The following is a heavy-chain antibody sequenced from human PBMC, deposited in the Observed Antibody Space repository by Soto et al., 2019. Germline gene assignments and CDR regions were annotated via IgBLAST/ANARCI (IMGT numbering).Heavy chain of an antibody. CDR1: GFRFTSFG. J-gene: IGHJ4*02. Sequence: DVVLVNSGGGFVRPGESLRLSCGASGFRFTSFGMNWVRQGPGKGLEWLSYISGLSATTYYADSVRGRFTVSRDNDMNLVFLQLNNLRGDETAVFYGTRGGAARPDYWGQGSRVVVSS. CDR2: ISGLSATT. D-gene: IGHD2-15*01. V-gene: IGHV3-48*04. CDR3: TRGGAARPDY.